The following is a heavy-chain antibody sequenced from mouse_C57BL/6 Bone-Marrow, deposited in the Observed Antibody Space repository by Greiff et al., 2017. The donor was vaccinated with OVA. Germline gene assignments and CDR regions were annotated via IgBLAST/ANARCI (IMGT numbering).Heavy chain of an antibody. Sequence: EVQLMESGPGLVKPSQSLSLTCSVTGYSITSGYYWNWIRQFPGNKLEWMGYISYDGSNNYNPSLKNRISITRDTSKNQFFLKLNSVTTEDTATYYCARGSGTTVYFDYWGQGTTLTVSS. V-gene: IGHV3-6*01. CDR2: ISYDGSN. J-gene: IGHJ2*01. D-gene: IGHD4-1*01. CDR3: ARGSGTTVYFDY. CDR1: GYSITSGYY.